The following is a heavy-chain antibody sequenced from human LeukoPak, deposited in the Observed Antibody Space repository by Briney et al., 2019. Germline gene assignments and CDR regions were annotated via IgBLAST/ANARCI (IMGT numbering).Heavy chain of an antibody. D-gene: IGHD3-22*01. V-gene: IGHV3-33*01. CDR3: ARTYYDSSGYYHVPGSFDI. Sequence: EFYADSVKGRFTISRDNSKNTLYLQMNSLRAEDTAVYYCARTYYDSSGYYHVPGSFDIWGQGTMVTVSS. J-gene: IGHJ3*02. CDR2: E.